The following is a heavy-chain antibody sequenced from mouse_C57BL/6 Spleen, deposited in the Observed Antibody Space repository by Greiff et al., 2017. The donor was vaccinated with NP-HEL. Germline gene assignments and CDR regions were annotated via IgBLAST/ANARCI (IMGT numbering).Heavy chain of an antibody. J-gene: IGHJ3*01. D-gene: IGHD3-2*02. V-gene: IGHV1-42*01. CDR2: INPSTGGT. Sequence: EVQLQQSGPELVKPGALVKISCKASGYSFTGYYMNWVKQSPEKSLEWIGEINPSTGGTTYNQKFKAKATLTVDKSSSTAYMQRKSLTSEDSAVYYCAIDSSGYLFAYWGQGTLVTVSA. CDR3: AIDSSGYLFAY. CDR1: GYSFTGYY.